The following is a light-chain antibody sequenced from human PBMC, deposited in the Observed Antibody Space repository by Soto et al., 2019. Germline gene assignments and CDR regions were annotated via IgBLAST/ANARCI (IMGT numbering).Light chain of an antibody. CDR3: QQCGSSST. CDR2: GAS. J-gene: IGKJ5*01. Sequence: EIVLTQSPGTLSLSPGERATLSCRASQTFSNSFLSWFQQIPGKAPRLLIYGASMRATGIPDRLSGSGSGTDFTLTIRRLEPEDFAVYYCQQCGSSSTFGQGTRLEIK. V-gene: IGKV3-20*01. CDR1: QTFSNSF.